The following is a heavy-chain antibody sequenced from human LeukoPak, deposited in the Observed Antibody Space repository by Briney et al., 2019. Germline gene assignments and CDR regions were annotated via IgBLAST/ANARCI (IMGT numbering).Heavy chain of an antibody. CDR2: INPNSGGT. D-gene: IGHD1-14*01. CDR1: RYTLTGYY. Sequence: ASVPVSRQASRYTLTGYYMHWLRQAPGQGLDWMGWINPNSGGTNYAQKFQGRVTMTRDTSISTAYMELGRLRAGDAAVYYCARSRNQRGDNWFDPWGQGTLVTVPS. J-gene: IGHJ5*02. V-gene: IGHV1-2*02. CDR3: ARSRNQRGDNWFDP.